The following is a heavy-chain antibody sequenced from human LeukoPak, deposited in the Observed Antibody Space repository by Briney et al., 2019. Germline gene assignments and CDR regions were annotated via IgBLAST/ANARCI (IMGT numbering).Heavy chain of an antibody. D-gene: IGHD2-2*01. CDR1: GGTFSSYA. J-gene: IGHJ5*02. CDR3: ARDWGDIVVVPAATTRYNWFDP. V-gene: IGHV1-69*13. Sequence: SVKVSCKASGGTFSSYAISWVRQAPGQGLEWMGGIIPIFGTANYAQKFQGRVTITADESTSTAYMELSSLRSEDTAVYYCARDWGDIVVVPAATTRYNWFDPWGQETLVTVSS. CDR2: IIPIFGTA.